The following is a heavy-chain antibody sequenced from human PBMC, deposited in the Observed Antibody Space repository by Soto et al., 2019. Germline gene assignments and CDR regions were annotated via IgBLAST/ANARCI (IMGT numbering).Heavy chain of an antibody. CDR1: GGSISSGAFY. Sequence: QVQLQESGPGLVKPSQTLSLTCTVSGGSISSGAFYWSWIRQHPGKGLEFIGYIHYSGYTYYNPSLKSRVTISLAKSKNQFSLKLSSVTAADTAVYYCARDRDYGDSPFEYWGQGTLVTVSS. J-gene: IGHJ4*02. V-gene: IGHV4-31*03. D-gene: IGHD4-17*01. CDR3: ARDRDYGDSPFEY. CDR2: IHYSGYT.